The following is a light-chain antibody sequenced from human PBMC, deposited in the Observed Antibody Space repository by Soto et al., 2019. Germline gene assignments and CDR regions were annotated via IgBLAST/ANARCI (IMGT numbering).Light chain of an antibody. CDR2: EVS. CDR3: SSYGGNNNLV. J-gene: IGLJ2*01. CDR1: SSDVGGYNY. Sequence: QSVLTQPPSASGSPGQSVTISCTGTSSDVGGYNYVSWYQQHPGKAPKLMIYEVSKRPSGVPGRFSASKSGNTASLTVSGRQAEDEADYYCSSYGGNNNLVFGGGTKLTVL. V-gene: IGLV2-8*01.